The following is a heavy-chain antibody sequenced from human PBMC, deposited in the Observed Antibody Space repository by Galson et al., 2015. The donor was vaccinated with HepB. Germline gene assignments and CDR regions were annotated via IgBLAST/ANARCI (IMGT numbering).Heavy chain of an antibody. CDR1: GFTFSSYA. D-gene: IGHD3-10*01. CDR2: ISYDGSNK. J-gene: IGHJ4*02. CDR3: ARDGITMVRGASLFDY. V-gene: IGHV3-30*04. Sequence: SLRLSCAASGFTFSSYAMHWVRQAPGKGLEWVAVISYDGSNKYYADSVKGRFTISRDNSKNTLYLQMNSLRAEDTAVYYCARDGITMVRGASLFDYWGQGTLVTVSS.